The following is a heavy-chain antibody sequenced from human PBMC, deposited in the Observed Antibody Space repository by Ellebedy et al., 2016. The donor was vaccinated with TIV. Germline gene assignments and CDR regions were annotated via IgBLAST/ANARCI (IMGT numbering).Heavy chain of an antibody. CDR1: GFTFASSS. J-gene: IGHJ5*02. CDR2: ITTPGGIT. CDR3: AKDSKEFRS. D-gene: IGHD2/OR15-2a*01. V-gene: IGHV3-23*01. Sequence: GESLKISCAASGFTFASSSMSWVRQAPGKGLEWVSTITTPGGITFYADSVKGRFTISRDNSKNTLYLQMKSRRADDTAVYYCAKDSKEFRSWGQGTLVTVSS.